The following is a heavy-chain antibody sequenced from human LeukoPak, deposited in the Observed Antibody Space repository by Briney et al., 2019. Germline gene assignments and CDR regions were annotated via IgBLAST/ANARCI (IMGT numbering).Heavy chain of an antibody. CDR2: INPSGGST. CDR3: ATLIAVAGPFDY. CDR1: GYTFTSYY. D-gene: IGHD6-19*01. Sequence: GASVKVSCKASGYTFTSYYMHWVRQAPGQGLGWMGIINPSGGSTSYAQKLQGRVTMTRDTSTSTVYMELSSLRSEDTVVYYCATLIAVAGPFDYWGQGTLVTVSS. V-gene: IGHV1-46*03. J-gene: IGHJ4*02.